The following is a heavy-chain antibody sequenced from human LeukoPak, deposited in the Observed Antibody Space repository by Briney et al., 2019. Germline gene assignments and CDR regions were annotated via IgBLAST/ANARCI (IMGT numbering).Heavy chain of an antibody. J-gene: IGHJ6*03. D-gene: IGHD5-12*01. CDR3: ARLVATKYYCYYYMDV. V-gene: IGHV4-34*01. Sequence: SETLSLTCAVYGGSFSGYYWSWIRQPPGKGLEWIGEINHSGSTNYNPSLKSRVTISVGTSKNQFSLKLSSVTAADTAVYYCARLVATKYYCYYYMDVWGKGTTVTISS. CDR2: INHSGST. CDR1: GGSFSGYY.